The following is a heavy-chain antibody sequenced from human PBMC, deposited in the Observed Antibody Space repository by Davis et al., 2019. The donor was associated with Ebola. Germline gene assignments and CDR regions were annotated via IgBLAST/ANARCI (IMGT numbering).Heavy chain of an antibody. V-gene: IGHV4-39*01. J-gene: IGHJ5*02. Sequence: SETLSLTCTVSGGSISSSSYYWGWIRQPPGKGLEWIGSIYYSGSTYYSPSLKSRVTISVDTSKNQFSLKLSSVTAADTAVYYCARVFGPYNWFDPWGQGTLVTVSS. D-gene: IGHD3-16*01. CDR3: ARVFGPYNWFDP. CDR2: IYYSGST. CDR1: GGSISSSSYY.